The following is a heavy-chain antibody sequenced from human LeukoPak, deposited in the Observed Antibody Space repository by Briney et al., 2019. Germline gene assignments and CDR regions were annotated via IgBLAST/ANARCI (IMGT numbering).Heavy chain of an antibody. V-gene: IGHV4-34*01. J-gene: IGHJ3*02. Sequence: SETLSLTCAVYGGSFSGYYWSWIRQPPGKGLEWIGEINHSGSTNYNPSLKSRVTMSVDTSKNQFSLKLSSVTAADTAVYYCARDLEDAFDIWGQGTMVTVSS. CDR3: ARDLEDAFDI. D-gene: IGHD1-1*01. CDR1: GGSFSGYY. CDR2: INHSGST.